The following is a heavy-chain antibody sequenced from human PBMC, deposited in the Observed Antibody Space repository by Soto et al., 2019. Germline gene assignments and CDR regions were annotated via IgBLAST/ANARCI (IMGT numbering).Heavy chain of an antibody. CDR1: GGSFSGYY. CDR2: INHSGST. D-gene: IGHD2-2*02. J-gene: IGHJ6*03. V-gene: IGHV4-34*01. Sequence: SETLSLTCAVYGGSFSGYYWSWIRQPPGKGLEWIGEINHSGSTNYNPSLKSRVTISVDTSKNQFSLKLSSVTAADTAVYYCVRGYKYQLLYRYYYYMDVWGKGTTVTV. CDR3: VRGYKYQLLYRYYYYMDV.